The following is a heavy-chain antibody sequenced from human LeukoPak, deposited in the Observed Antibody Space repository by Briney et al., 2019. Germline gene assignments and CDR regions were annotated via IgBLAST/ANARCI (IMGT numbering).Heavy chain of an antibody. J-gene: IGHJ4*02. D-gene: IGHD5-12*01. CDR2: IIPIFDTA. V-gene: IGHV1-69*13. CDR3: ARAYGYDLAAQPSDY. Sequence: SVKVSCKASRGTFSSYTISWVRQAPGQGLEWMGGIIPIFDTADYAQNFQGRVTLTADESTSTAYMELTSLTSADTAVYYCARAYGYDLAAQPSDYWGQGTLVTVSS. CDR1: RGTFSSYT.